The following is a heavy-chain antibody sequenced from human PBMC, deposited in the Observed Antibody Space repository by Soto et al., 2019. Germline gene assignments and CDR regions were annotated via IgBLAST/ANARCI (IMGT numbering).Heavy chain of an antibody. D-gene: IGHD1-1*01. CDR2: FDPEDGET. V-gene: IGHV1-24*01. Sequence: QVQLVQSGAEVKKPGASVKVSCKVSGYTLTELSMHWVRQAPGKGLEWMGGFDPEDGETIYAQKFHGRVNMTEDTSTDTAYMELSSLRSEDTAVYYCATLFGLTTHIEYWGQGTLVTVSS. CDR1: GYTLTELS. J-gene: IGHJ4*02. CDR3: ATLFGLTTHIEY.